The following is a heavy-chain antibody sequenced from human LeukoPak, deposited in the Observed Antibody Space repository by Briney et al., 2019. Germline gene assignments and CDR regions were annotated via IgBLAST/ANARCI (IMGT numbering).Heavy chain of an antibody. D-gene: IGHD3-16*01. CDR1: VFTFSNSV. V-gene: IGHV3-30*04. J-gene: IGHJ4*02. Sequence: GGSLRLSCAASVFTFSNSVMHGVRAAAGKGLGGVAVISYDGSNKYYAASVKGRFTISRDNSKNTLYLQMNSLRAEDTAVYYCARAARFGEIDYWGQGTLVTVSS. CDR2: ISYDGSNK. CDR3: ARAARFGEIDY.